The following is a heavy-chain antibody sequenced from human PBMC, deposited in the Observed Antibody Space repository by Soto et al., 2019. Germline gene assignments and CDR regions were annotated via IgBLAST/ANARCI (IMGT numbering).Heavy chain of an antibody. CDR2: IIPILGIA. CDR3: ASNPVVIVAATGDWYFDL. V-gene: IGHV1-69*02. CDR1: GGTFSSYT. Sequence: QVQLVQSGAEVKKPGSSVKVSCKASGGTFSSYTISWVRQAPGQGLEWMGRIIPILGIANYAQKFQGRVTITADKSTSTAYMELSSLRSEDTAVYYCASNPVVIVAATGDWYFDLWGRGTLLTVSS. J-gene: IGHJ2*01. D-gene: IGHD1-26*01.